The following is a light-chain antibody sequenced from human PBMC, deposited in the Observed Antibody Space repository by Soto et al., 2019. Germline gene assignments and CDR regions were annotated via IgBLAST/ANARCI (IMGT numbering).Light chain of an antibody. Sequence: QSVLTQPPSASASLGASVKLTCTLSSGHNSYAIAWHQQQPEKGPRYLMKLNSDDSHSKGDGIPDRFSGSSSGAARYLTISSLQSVDEADYYRQTWSTDIRVFGGGTKVTVL. J-gene: IGLJ3*02. CDR3: QTWSTDIRV. CDR1: SGHNSYA. CDR2: LNSDDSH. V-gene: IGLV4-69*01.